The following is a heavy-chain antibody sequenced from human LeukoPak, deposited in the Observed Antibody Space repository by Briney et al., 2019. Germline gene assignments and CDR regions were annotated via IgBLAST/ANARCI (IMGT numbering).Heavy chain of an antibody. CDR3: ARDPYGSGSSPYYGMDV. D-gene: IGHD3-10*01. Sequence: ASVKVSCKASGYTFTSYYMHWVRQAPGQGLEWMGIINPSGGSTSYAQKFQGRVTMTRDTSTSTVYMELSSLRSEDTAVYYCARDPYGSGSSPYYGMDVWGKGTTVTVS. CDR2: INPSGGST. V-gene: IGHV1-46*01. J-gene: IGHJ6*04. CDR1: GYTFTSYY.